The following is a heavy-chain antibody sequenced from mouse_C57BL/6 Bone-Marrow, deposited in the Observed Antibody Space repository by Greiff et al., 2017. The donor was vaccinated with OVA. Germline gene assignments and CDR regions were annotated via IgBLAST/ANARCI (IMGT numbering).Heavy chain of an antibody. CDR1: GYTFTDHT. J-gene: IGHJ4*01. CDR2: IYPRDGST. V-gene: IGHV1-78*01. D-gene: IGHD1-1*01. Sequence: VQGVESAAELVKPGASVKISCKVSGYTFTDHTIHWLKQMPEQGLEWIGYIYPRDGSTKYNEKFKGKATLTADKSSSTAYMQLNSLTSEDSAVYFCARRVDYYAMDYWGQGTSVTVSS. CDR3: ARRVDYYAMDY.